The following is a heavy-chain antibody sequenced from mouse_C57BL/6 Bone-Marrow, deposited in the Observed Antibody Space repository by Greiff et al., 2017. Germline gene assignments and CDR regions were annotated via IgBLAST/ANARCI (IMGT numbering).Heavy chain of an antibody. J-gene: IGHJ3*01. CDR2: IHPNSGST. D-gene: IGHD1-1*01. CDR3: ARRDYYGSSSFAY. V-gene: IGHV1-64*01. Sequence: VQLQQSGAELVKPGASVKLSCKASGYTFTSYWMHWVKQRPGQGLEWIGMIHPNSGSTNYNEKFKSKATLTVDKSSSTAYMQLSSLTSEDSAVYYCARRDYYGSSSFAYWGQGTLVTVSA. CDR1: GYTFTSYW.